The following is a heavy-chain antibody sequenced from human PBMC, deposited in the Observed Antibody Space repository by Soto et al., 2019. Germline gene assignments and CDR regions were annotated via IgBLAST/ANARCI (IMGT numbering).Heavy chain of an antibody. V-gene: IGHV1-3*01. CDR3: ARVGDPEALRFLEWLPTSNYYYGMDV. Sequence: ASVKVSCKASGYTFTSYAMHWVRQAPGQRLEWMGWINAGNGNTKYSQKFQGRVTITRDTSASTAYMELSSLRSEDTAVYYCARVGDPEALRFLEWLPTSNYYYGMDVWGQGTLVTVSS. D-gene: IGHD3-3*01. CDR1: GYTFTSYA. CDR2: INAGNGNT. J-gene: IGHJ6*02.